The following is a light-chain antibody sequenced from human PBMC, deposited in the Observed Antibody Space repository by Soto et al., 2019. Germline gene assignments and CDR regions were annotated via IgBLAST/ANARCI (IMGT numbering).Light chain of an antibody. J-gene: IGLJ1*01. V-gene: IGLV1-44*01. CDR3: AAWDASLGGFYV. Sequence: QSVLIQPPSASGTPGQRVTLSCSGSSSNIGSNTVNWYQHLPGSAPKLLIYRNNHRPSGVPDRFSASKAGASASLAISGLQSEDEGDYYCAAWDASLGGFYVFGSGTKVTVL. CDR2: RNN. CDR1: SSNIGSNT.